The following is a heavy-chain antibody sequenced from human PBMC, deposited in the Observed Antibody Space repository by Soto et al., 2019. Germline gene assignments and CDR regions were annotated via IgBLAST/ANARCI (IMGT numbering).Heavy chain of an antibody. D-gene: IGHD3-22*01. CDR2: IFYTGVT. CDR3: VRVLDSSWYADL. CDR1: GGSVSNASFY. Sequence: QVQLQESGPRLVKPSETLSLTCSVSGGSVSNASFYWTWIRQAPGTGLEYIGYIFYTGVTNYNLSLSSRVTISLDTSKNHFSLKLHSMTAADTAVYYCVRVLDSSWYADLWGRGTLVTVSS. J-gene: IGHJ2*01. V-gene: IGHV4-61*03.